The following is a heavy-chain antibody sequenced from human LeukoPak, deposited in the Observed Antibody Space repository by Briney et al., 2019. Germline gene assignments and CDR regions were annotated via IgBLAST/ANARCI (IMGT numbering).Heavy chain of an antibody. CDR3: ARAPYYYDSSGYFQH. Sequence: GGSLRLSCAASGFTFSSYEMNWVRQAPGKGLEWVSYISSSGSTMYYADSVKGRFTISRGNAKNSLYLQLNSLRAEDTAVYYCARAPYYYDSSGYFQHWGQGTLVTVSS. V-gene: IGHV3-48*03. CDR2: ISSSGSTM. D-gene: IGHD3-22*01. CDR1: GFTFSSYE. J-gene: IGHJ1*01.